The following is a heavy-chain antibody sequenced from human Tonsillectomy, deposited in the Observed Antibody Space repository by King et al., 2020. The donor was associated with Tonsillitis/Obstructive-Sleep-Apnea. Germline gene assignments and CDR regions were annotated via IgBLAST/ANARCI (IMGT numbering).Heavy chain of an antibody. V-gene: IGHV4-34*01. CDR1: GGSFSDYY. J-gene: IGHJ6*03. CDR2: VIHSGST. CDR3: ARGHGDYYMDV. Sequence: VQLQQWGAGLLKPSETLSLTCAVSGGSFSDYYWSWVRQPPNKGLEWIGDVIHSGSTSFNPSLKRRVIISVDTSKNQFSLRLSPVTAADTAVYYCARGHGDYYMDVWGKGTTVTVSS. D-gene: IGHD3-16*01.